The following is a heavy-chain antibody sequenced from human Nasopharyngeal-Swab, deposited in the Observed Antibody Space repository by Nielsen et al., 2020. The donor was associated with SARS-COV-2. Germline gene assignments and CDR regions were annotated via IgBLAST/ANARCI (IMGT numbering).Heavy chain of an antibody. D-gene: IGHD1-26*01. CDR3: AKDRNSAYYYYYMDV. J-gene: IGHJ6*03. Sequence: WIRQPPGKGLEWVSSVSGRDSTYYADSVKGRFTISRDISKNTLYLQMNSLGAEDTAVYYCAKDRNSAYYYYYMDVWGKGTTVTVS. CDR2: VSGRDST. V-gene: IGHV3-23*01.